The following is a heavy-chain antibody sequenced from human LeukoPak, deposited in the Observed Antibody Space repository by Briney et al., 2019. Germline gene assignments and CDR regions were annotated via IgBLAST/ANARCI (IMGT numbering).Heavy chain of an antibody. CDR2: IYTSGST. CDR3: ARDSVATLDAFDI. CDR1: GGSISSYY. D-gene: IGHD5-12*01. V-gene: IGHV4-4*07. Sequence: PSDTLSLTCTVSGGSISSYYWSWIRQPAGKGLEWIGRIYTSGSTNYNPPLKSRVTMSVDKSQNQVSLKLSSVTAADAAVYFCARDSVATLDAFDIWGQGTMVSVFS. J-gene: IGHJ3*02.